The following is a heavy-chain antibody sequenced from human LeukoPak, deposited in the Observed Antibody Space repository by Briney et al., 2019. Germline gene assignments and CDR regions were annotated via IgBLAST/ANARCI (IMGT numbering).Heavy chain of an antibody. CDR2: ISTYNGNT. J-gene: IGHJ4*02. D-gene: IGHD6-19*01. CDR3: ARAPITVAGSALWY. V-gene: IGHV1-18*01. Sequence: ASVKVPFKASGYTFTSYGINWLRQAPGQGLEWMGWISTYNGNTNYAQKLQGRVTMTTDTSTSTAYMELRSLRSDDTAVYYCARAPITVAGSALWYWGQGTLVTVSS. CDR1: GYTFTSYG.